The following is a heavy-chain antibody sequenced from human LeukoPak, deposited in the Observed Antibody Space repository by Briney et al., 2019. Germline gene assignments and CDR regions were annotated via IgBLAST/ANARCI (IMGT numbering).Heavy chain of an antibody. J-gene: IGHJ6*03. V-gene: IGHV1-69*05. Sequence: ASVKVSCKASGGTFISYAISWVRQAPGQGLEWMGGIIPIFGTANYAQKFQGRVTITTDESTSTAYMELSSLRSEDTAVYYCARARFLEWLESDYYMDVWGKGTTVTVSS. CDR2: IIPIFGTA. CDR1: GGTFISYA. D-gene: IGHD3-3*01. CDR3: ARARFLEWLESDYYMDV.